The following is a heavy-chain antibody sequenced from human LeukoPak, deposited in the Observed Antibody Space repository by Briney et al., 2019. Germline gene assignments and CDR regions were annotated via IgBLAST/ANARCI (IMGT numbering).Heavy chain of an antibody. Sequence: PGGSLRLSCAASGFTFSSYAMSWVRQAPGKGLEWVSAISGSGGSTYYADSVKGRFTISRDNSKNTLYLQMGSLRAEDMAVYYCARGPRIAVAGSFDYWGQGTLVTVSS. CDR3: ARGPRIAVAGSFDY. D-gene: IGHD6-19*01. J-gene: IGHJ4*02. CDR2: ISGSGGST. CDR1: GFTFSSYA. V-gene: IGHV3-23*01.